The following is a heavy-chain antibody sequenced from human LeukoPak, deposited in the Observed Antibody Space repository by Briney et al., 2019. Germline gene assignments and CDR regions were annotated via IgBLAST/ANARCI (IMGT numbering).Heavy chain of an antibody. J-gene: IGHJ3*01. CDR1: GFTFNDYA. Sequence: TGGSLRLSCAASGFTFNDYAMQWVRQPPGKGLEWVSGISWNSGSIGYADSVKGRFTISRDNAKNSLYLHMNSLRAEDTALYYCVKVYNVIDNAFDLWGQGTMVSVSS. CDR2: ISWNSGSI. D-gene: IGHD3-16*02. CDR3: VKVYNVIDNAFDL. V-gene: IGHV3-9*01.